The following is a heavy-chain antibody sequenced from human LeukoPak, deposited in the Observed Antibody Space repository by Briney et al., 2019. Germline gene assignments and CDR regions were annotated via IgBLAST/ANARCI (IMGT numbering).Heavy chain of an antibody. CDR1: GGSISSGGYS. CDR2: IYHSGST. J-gene: IGHJ6*04. V-gene: IGHV4-30-2*01. CDR3: ARAGYGSGPREPYYYGMDV. D-gene: IGHD3-10*01. Sequence: SETLSLTCAVSGGSISSGGYSWSWNRQPPGKGLEWIGYIYHSGSTYYNPSLKSRVTISVDRSKNQFSLKLSSVTAADTAVYYCARAGYGSGPREPYYYGMDVWGKGTTVTVSS.